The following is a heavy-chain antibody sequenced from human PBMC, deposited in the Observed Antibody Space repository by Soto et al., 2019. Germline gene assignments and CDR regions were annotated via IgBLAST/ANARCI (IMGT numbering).Heavy chain of an antibody. J-gene: IGHJ3*02. D-gene: IGHD2-15*01. CDR2: ISASSGST. CDR3: AKSRDGYSRDAFDI. Sequence: EVQLLESGGGLVQPGGSLRLSCAASGFTFSSYAMSWVRQAPGKGLEWLSTISASSGSTYYADSMKGRFTISRDNSKNTLYLQMNSVRAEDTAIYYCAKSRDGYSRDAFDIWGQGTMVTVSS. CDR1: GFTFSSYA. V-gene: IGHV3-23*01.